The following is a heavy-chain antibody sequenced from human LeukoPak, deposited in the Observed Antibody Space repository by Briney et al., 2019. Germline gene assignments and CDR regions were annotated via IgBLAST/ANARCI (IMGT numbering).Heavy chain of an antibody. CDR1: GGSISSSSYY. V-gene: IGHV4-39*01. Sequence: SSETLSLTCTVSGGSISSSSYYWGWIRQPPGKGLEWIGSIYYSGSTYYNQSLKSRVTISVDTSKNQFSLKLSSVTAADTAVYYCARRSDYYYYGMDVWGQGTTVTVSS. CDR2: IYYSGST. J-gene: IGHJ6*02. CDR3: ARRSDYYYYGMDV.